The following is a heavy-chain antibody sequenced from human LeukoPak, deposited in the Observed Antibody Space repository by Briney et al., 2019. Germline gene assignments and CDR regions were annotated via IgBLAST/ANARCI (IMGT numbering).Heavy chain of an antibody. CDR1: GFTFSGYA. CDR3: AKDDYGDFDY. Sequence: GGSLRLSCAASGFTFSGYAMGWVRQAPGKGLEWVSAVSGSGGSAYYADSVKGRFTISRDNSKNTLYLQMNSLRAEDTAAYYCAKDDYGDFDYWGQGTLVTVSS. CDR2: VSGSGGSA. V-gene: IGHV3-23*01. J-gene: IGHJ4*02. D-gene: IGHD4-17*01.